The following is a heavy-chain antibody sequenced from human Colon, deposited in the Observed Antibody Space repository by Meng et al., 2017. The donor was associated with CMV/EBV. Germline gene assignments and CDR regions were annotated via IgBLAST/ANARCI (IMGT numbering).Heavy chain of an antibody. CDR2: IIPIVDIT. D-gene: IGHD2-2*01. J-gene: IGHJ4*02. V-gene: IGHV1-69*10. CDR3: ARDVPPGYCSSTNCPSAYFDF. CDR1: GGILSSQV. Sequence: SVQVSCKAAGGILSSQVISWVRQPPGQGREWMGGIIPIVDITNYAQKFQGRVTITADKSTSTAYMELSNLRSEDTAVYYCARDVPPGYCSSTNCPSAYFDFWGQGTLVTVSS.